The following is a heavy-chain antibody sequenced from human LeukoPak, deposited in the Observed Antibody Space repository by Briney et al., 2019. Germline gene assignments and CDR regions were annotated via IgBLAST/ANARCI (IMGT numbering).Heavy chain of an antibody. CDR3: ASGWNWPNGGFDY. D-gene: IGHD1-7*01. CDR1: GFIFSSYA. V-gene: IGHV3-30-3*01. Sequence: LGRSLRLFSAASGFIFSSYAMHRGRQAPAKGREGVAVILYDGSNKYYAASVRGRFTITRDNSNNTLYLKVNSMGVDDSAGYYCASGWNWPNGGFDYWGQGTLVTVSS. CDR2: ILYDGSNK. J-gene: IGHJ4*02.